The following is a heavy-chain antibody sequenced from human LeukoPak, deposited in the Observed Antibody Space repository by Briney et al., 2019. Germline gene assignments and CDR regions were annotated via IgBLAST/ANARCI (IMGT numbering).Heavy chain of an antibody. CDR2: IYSGGST. J-gene: IGHJ4*02. Sequence: GGSPRLSCAASGFTVSSNYMSWVRQAPGKGLEWVSVIYSGGSTYYADSVKGRFTIYRDNSKNTLYLQMNSLRAEDTAVYYCASRTYYYDSSGYYFDYWGQGTLVTVSS. D-gene: IGHD3-22*01. CDR3: ASRTYYYDSSGYYFDY. V-gene: IGHV3-66*01. CDR1: GFTVSSNY.